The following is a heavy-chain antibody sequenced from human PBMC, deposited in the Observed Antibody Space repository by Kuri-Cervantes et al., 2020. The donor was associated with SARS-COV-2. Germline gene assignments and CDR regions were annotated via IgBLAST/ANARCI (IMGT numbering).Heavy chain of an antibody. CDR3: ARALMVVGGPDIVVVPAANLPRAYFDY. V-gene: IGHV4-39*01. CDR1: GFTFSSYSMN. J-gene: IGHJ4*02. CDR2: IYYSGST. Sequence: GSLRLSCAASGFTFSSYSMNWVRQPPGKGLEWIGSIYYSGSTYYNPSLKSRVTISVDTSKNQFSLKLSSVTAADTAVYYCARALMVVGGPDIVVVPAANLPRAYFDYWGQGTLVTVSS. D-gene: IGHD2-2*01.